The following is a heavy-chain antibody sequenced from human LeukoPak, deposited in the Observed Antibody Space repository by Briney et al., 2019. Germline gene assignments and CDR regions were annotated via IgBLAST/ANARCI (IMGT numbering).Heavy chain of an antibody. CDR3: ASGGYSGYDYYYYYYMDV. CDR2: INPSGGST. Sequence: ASVKVSCKASGYTFTSYYMHWVRQAPGQGLEWMGIINPSGGSTSYAQKFQGRVTMTRDTSTSTVYMELSSLRSEDTAVYYCASGGYSGYDYYYYYYMDVWGKGTTATVSS. V-gene: IGHV1-46*01. D-gene: IGHD5-12*01. J-gene: IGHJ6*03. CDR1: GYTFTSYY.